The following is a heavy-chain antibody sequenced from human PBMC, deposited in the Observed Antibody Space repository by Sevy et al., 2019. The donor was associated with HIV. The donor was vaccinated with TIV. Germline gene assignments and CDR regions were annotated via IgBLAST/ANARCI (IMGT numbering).Heavy chain of an antibody. CDR2: ISYDGSNK. Sequence: GGSLRLSCAASGFTFSSYGMHWVRQAPGKGLEWVAVISYDGSNKYYADSVKGRFTISRDNSKNMLYLQMNSLRAEDTAVYYCAKDRTTGIAAAGTPFDYWGQGTLVTVSS. J-gene: IGHJ4*02. CDR3: AKDRTTGIAAAGTPFDY. CDR1: GFTFSSYG. V-gene: IGHV3-30*18. D-gene: IGHD6-13*01.